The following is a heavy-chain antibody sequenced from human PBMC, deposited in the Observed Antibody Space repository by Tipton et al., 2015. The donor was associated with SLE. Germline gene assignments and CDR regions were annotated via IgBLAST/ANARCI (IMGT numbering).Heavy chain of an antibody. D-gene: IGHD3-22*01. CDR2: IYYSGST. V-gene: IGHV4-61*08. CDR1: GGSISSGGYY. CDR3: ARQGPYYYDSSGYYYATDAFDI. Sequence: TLSLTCTVSGGSISSGGYYWSWIRQPPGKGLEWIGYIYYSGSTNYNPSLKSRVTISVDTSKNQFSLKLSSVTAADTAVYYCARQGPYYYDSSGYYYATDAFDIWGQGTMVTVSS. J-gene: IGHJ3*02.